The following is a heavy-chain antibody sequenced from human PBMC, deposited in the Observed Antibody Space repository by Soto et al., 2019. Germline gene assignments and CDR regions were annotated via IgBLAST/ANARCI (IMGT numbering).Heavy chain of an antibody. J-gene: IGHJ4*02. CDR1: GFTFNNYA. CDR3: AKGQDGYCSGTSCYLFDY. V-gene: IGHV3-23*01. CDR2: ISGSGGST. D-gene: IGHD2-2*03. Sequence: EVQLLESGGDLVQPGGSLRLSCAASGFTFNNYAMSWVRQAPGKGLEWVSGISGSGGSTFYADSVRGRFTISRDNSKNTLYLQINSLRAEDTAVYYCAKGQDGYCSGTSCYLFDYWGQGTLVTVSS.